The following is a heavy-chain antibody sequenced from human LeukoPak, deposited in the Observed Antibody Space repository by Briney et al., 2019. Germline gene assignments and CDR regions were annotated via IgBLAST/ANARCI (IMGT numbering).Heavy chain of an antibody. CDR3: ARFPLSTGYERGHSYYYGLDV. V-gene: IGHV1-69*02. J-gene: IGHJ6*02. D-gene: IGHD5-12*01. CDR2: IIPILGLA. CDR1: GGTFSSYT. Sequence: SVKVSCKASGGTFSSYTLNWVRQAPGQGLEWMGRIIPILGLANYAQKFQGRVTMTADKSTNTAYMELTSLVSDDTAVYYCARFPLSTGYERGHSYYYGLDVWGQGTTVTVSS.